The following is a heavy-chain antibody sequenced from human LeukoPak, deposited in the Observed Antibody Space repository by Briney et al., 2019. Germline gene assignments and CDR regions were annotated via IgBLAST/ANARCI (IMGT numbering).Heavy chain of an antibody. CDR3: AKDLGCSGGSCFYYYMDV. J-gene: IGHJ6*03. CDR1: GFTFSSYA. V-gene: IGHV3-23*01. CDR2: IIGSGGST. Sequence: GGSLRLSCAASGFTFSSYAMSWVRQAPGKGLGWVSAIIGSGGSTYYADSVKGRFTISRDNSKNTLYLQMNSLRAEDTAVYYCAKDLGCSGGSCFYYYMDVWGKGTTVTVSS. D-gene: IGHD2-15*01.